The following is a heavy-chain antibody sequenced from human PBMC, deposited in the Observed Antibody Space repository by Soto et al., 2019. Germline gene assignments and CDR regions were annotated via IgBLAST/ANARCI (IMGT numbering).Heavy chain of an antibody. D-gene: IGHD1-26*01. CDR3: VRWDSGNPEN. J-gene: IGHJ4*02. CDR2: TKNKAPRYTT. Sequence: EVQLVESGGGLVQPGGSLRLSCVVSGFTLSDHYIDWVRQAPGKGLEWVGRTKNKAPRYTTEYAASVKGRFTISRDDSENSVYLQMNSLKTADTAVYYCVRWDSGNPENGGQGTLVTVSS. V-gene: IGHV3-72*01. CDR1: GFTLSDHY.